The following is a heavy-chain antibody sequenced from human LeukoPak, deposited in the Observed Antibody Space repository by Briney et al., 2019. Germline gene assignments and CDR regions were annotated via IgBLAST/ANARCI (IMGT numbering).Heavy chain of an antibody. Sequence: SETLSLTCTVSGGSISSYYWSWIRQPPGKGLEWIGYIYYSGSTNYNPSLKSRVTISVDTSKNQFSLKLSSVTAADTAAYYCARFSMYYYDSSGYYYYYYGMDVWGQGTTVTVSS. J-gene: IGHJ6*02. V-gene: IGHV4-59*01. CDR3: ARFSMYYYDSSGYYYYYYGMDV. CDR1: GGSISSYY. D-gene: IGHD3-22*01. CDR2: IYYSGST.